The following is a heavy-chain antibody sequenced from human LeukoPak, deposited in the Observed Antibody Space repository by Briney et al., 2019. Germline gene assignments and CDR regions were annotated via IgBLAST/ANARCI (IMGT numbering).Heavy chain of an antibody. J-gene: IGHJ4*02. CDR2: IYPDGNT. CDR1: GFTVSSNY. Sequence: GGSLRLSCTASGFTVSSNYMNWVRQAPGKGLEWVSMIYPDGNTFYANSVKGRFTISRDNSKNTLDLQMSSLRAEDTAVYFCARRGHGYGSPFDYWGQGTLVTVSS. CDR3: ARRGHGYGSPFDY. V-gene: IGHV3-66*04. D-gene: IGHD5-18*01.